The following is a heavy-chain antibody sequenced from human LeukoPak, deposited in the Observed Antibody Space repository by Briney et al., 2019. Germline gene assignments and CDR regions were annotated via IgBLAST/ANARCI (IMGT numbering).Heavy chain of an antibody. CDR2: IYHSGST. D-gene: IGHD4-11*01. Sequence: PSETLSLTCAVSGGSISSGGYSWSWIRQPPGKGLEWIGYIYHSGSTYYNPSLNSRVTFSLDRSKNQFSLKLTSVTAADTAVYYCARGRGCSNYVSVGWFDPWGQGTLVTVSS. CDR1: GGSISSGGYS. CDR3: ARGRGCSNYVSVGWFDP. V-gene: IGHV4-30-2*01. J-gene: IGHJ5*02.